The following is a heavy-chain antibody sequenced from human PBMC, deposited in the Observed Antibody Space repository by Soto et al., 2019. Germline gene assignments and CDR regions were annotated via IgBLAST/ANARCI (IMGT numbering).Heavy chain of an antibody. CDR1: GYTFTSYG. D-gene: IGHD6-13*01. CDR2: ISAYNGNT. V-gene: IGHV1-18*01. CDR3: ARLYSSRWSKWFDP. J-gene: IGHJ5*02. Sequence: ASVKVSCKASGYTFTSYGISWVRQAPGQGLEWMGWISAYNGNTNYAQKLQGRVTMTTDTSISTAYMELSRLRSDDAAVYYCARLYSSRWSKWFDPWGQGTLVTVSS.